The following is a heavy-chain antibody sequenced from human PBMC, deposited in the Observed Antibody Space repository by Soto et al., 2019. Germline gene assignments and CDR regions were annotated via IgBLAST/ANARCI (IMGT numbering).Heavy chain of an antibody. CDR2: IRGSSSST. D-gene: IGHD3-10*01. J-gene: IGHJ4*02. CDR1: GFTFSTYA. V-gene: IGHV3-48*02. Sequence: PGGSLRLSCAASGFTFSTYAMNWVRQAPGKGLEWLSYIRGSSSSTYYADSVKGRFSTSRDNAKNSLFLQIHSLRDEDTAVYYCVREAGSGSYSQYWGQGTLVTVSS. CDR3: VREAGSGSYSQY.